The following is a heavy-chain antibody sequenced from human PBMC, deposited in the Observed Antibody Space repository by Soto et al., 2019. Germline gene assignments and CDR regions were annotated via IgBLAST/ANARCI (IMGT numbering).Heavy chain of an antibody. V-gene: IGHV1-69*18. J-gene: IGHJ4*02. Sequence: QVQLVQSGAEVKKPGSSVKVSCKASGDTFRNYAFTWVRQAPGQGLEWMGTSIPLFSTRYAQKFQGRVTMTADESTSTVYMDLSSLKTDDTAVYYCPRDPGIAVDGRGNSFEHCGQGTLVTFSS. CDR2: SIPLFST. CDR1: GDTFRNYA. CDR3: PRDPGIAVDGRGNSFEH. D-gene: IGHD6-19*01.